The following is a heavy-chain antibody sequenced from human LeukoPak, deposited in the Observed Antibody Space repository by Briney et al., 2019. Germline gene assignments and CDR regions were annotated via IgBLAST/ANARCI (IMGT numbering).Heavy chain of an antibody. CDR2: IRNDGSKK. J-gene: IGHJ4*02. CDR3: AKASGRSAYGLDY. Sequence: PGGSLRLSCVAARFTFSDYGMHWVRQAPGKGLEWVAFIRNDGSKKYYVDSVKGRFTISRDDSKNTVYLQMYSLRPDDTAVYYCAKASGRSAYGLDYWGQGTLVTVFS. CDR1: RFTFSDYG. D-gene: IGHD3-16*01. V-gene: IGHV3-30*02.